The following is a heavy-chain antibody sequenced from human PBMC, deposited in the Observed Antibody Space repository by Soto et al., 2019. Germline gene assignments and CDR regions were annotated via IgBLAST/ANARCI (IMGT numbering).Heavy chain of an antibody. D-gene: IGHD5-12*01. CDR1: GGSFSGYY. Sequence: SETLSLTCAVYGGSFSGYYWSWIRQPPGKGLEWIGEINHSGSTNYNPSLKSRVTISVDTSKNQFSLKLSSVTAADTAVYYCARISVATIHYYYYYMDVWGKGTTVTVS. V-gene: IGHV4-34*01. CDR2: INHSGST. CDR3: ARISVATIHYYYYYMDV. J-gene: IGHJ6*03.